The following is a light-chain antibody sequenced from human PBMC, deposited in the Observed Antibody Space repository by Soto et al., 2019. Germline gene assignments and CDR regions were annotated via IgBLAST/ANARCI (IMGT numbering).Light chain of an antibody. Sequence: QSVLTQPPSVSGAPGQRVTISCTGSSSNIGAGYHVHWYQQLPGAAPKLLIFGDSNRPSGVPDRFSGSKSGTSASLAITGLQADDEADYYCAAWDDILNGDVFGGGTKVTV. CDR3: AAWDDILNGDV. V-gene: IGLV1-40*01. J-gene: IGLJ1*01. CDR1: SSNIGAGYH. CDR2: GDS.